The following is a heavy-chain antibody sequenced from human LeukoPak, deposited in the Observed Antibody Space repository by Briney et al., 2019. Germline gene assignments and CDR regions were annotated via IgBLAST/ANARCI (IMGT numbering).Heavy chain of an antibody. CDR2: IWYDGSNK. J-gene: IGHJ4*02. Sequence: PPGGSLRLSCAASGFTFSSYGMHWVRQAPGKGLEWVAVIWYDGSNKYYADSVKGRFTISRDNSKNTLYLQMNSLRAEDTAVYYCAITGLYGGSYTTEDYWGQGTLVTVSS. D-gene: IGHD1-26*01. V-gene: IGHV3-33*01. CDR3: AITGLYGGSYTTEDY. CDR1: GFTFSSYG.